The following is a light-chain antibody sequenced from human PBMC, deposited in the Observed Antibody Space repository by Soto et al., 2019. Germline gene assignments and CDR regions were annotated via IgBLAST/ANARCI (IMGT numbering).Light chain of an antibody. CDR2: DVA. J-gene: IGLJ1*01. CDR1: SGDVGRYNY. CDR3: CSYAGDLYV. V-gene: IGLV2-11*01. Sequence: QSVLTQPRSVSGSPGQSVTISCTGTSGDVGRYNYVSWYQQLPGKAPKLLLYDVAKRPSGVPDRFSGSKSGSAASLIISGLQADDEADYFCCSYAGDLYVFGSGTK.